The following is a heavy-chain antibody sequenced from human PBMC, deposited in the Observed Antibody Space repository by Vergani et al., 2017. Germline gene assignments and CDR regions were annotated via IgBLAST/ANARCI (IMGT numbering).Heavy chain of an antibody. D-gene: IGHD6-13*01. J-gene: IGHJ4*02. CDR1: GFTFSSYA. CDR3: AREGYSSSWYAEGGY. CDR2: ISSSSSYI. Sequence: EVQLLESGGGLVQPGGSLRLSCAASGFTFSSYAMSWVRQAPGKGLEWVSSISSSSSYIYYADSVKGRFTISRDNAKNSLYLQMNSLRAEDTAVYYCAREGYSSSWYAEGGYWGQGTLVTVSS. V-gene: IGHV3-21*01.